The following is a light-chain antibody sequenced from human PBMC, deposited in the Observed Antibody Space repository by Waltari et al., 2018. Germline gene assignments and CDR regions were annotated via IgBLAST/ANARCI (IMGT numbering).Light chain of an antibody. Sequence: QSVLTQPPPVSGAPGQRVTISCPGSSSNIGAGYDVHWYQQLPGTAPKLLIYGNSNRPSGVPDRFSGSKSGTSAALTITGLQAEDEADYYCQSFDSSLSASGVFGGGTKLTVL. CDR2: GNS. CDR1: SSNIGAGYD. V-gene: IGLV1-40*01. CDR3: QSFDSSLSASGV. J-gene: IGLJ3*02.